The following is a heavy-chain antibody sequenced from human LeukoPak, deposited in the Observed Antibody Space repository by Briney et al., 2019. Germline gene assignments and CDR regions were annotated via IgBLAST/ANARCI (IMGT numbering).Heavy chain of an antibody. V-gene: IGHV3-7*04. D-gene: IGHD5-24*01. CDR3: TRVGYIDEGIDY. CDR2: IKQDGSKK. CDR1: GFTFSSYW. J-gene: IGHJ4*02. Sequence: GGSLRLSCAASGFTFSSYWMTWVRQAPGKGLEWVANIKQDGSKKSYVDSVKGRFTISRDNARNSLYLQMNSLRAEDTAIYYCTRVGYIDEGIDYWGQGTLVTVSS.